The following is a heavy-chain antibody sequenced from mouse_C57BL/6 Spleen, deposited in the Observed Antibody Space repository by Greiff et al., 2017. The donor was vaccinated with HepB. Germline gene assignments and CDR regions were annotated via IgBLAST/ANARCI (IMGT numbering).Heavy chain of an antibody. CDR3: ARRSFLYYFDY. CDR2: IDPSDSYT. V-gene: IGHV1-50*01. J-gene: IGHJ2*01. CDR1: GYTFTSYW. Sequence: VQLQQPGAELVKPGASVKLSCKASGYTFTSYWMQWVKQRPGQGLEWIGEIDPSDSYTNYNQKFKGKATLTVDTSSSTAYMQLSSLTSEDSAVYYCARRSFLYYFDYWGQGTTLTVSS.